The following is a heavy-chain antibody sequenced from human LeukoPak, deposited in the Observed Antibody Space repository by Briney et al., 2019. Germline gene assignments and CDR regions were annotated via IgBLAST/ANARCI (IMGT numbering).Heavy chain of an antibody. CDR3: AIWTSGNF. CDR1: GITFNRSW. Sequence: GGSLRLSCAASGITFNRSWMNWVRQAPGKGLEWVANMDPSGSQKRYVDSVKGRFTISKDNPGTSLYLDMYSLRVEDTGIYYCAIWTSGNFWGQGTLVTVSS. J-gene: IGHJ4*02. D-gene: IGHD1-1*01. CDR2: MDPSGSQK. V-gene: IGHV3-7*03.